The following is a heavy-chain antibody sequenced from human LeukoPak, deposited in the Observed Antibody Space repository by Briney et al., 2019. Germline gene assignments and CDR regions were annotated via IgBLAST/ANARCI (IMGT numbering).Heavy chain of an antibody. Sequence: PSETLSLTCTVSGGSVSSGSYYWRWLRQPPGKGLEWIGYIYYSGSTNYNPSLKSRVTISVDTSKNQFSLKLSSVTAADTAVYYCAKGAGYSSSNDYWGQGTLVTVSS. D-gene: IGHD6-13*01. CDR1: GGSVSSGSYY. CDR2: IYYSGST. V-gene: IGHV4-61*01. J-gene: IGHJ4*02. CDR3: AKGAGYSSSNDY.